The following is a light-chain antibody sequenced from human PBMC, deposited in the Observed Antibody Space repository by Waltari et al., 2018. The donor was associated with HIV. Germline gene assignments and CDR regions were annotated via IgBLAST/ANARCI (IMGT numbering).Light chain of an antibody. CDR1: SSDVGAYNY. CDR2: DVT. Sequence: QSALTQPPSASGSPGQSVTISCTGTSSDVGAYNYVSWFQQHPGKAPKPMFYDVTKRPSGVPARFSGSQSGNTASLTVSGLQAEDEADYYCASHAGSKDVFGGGTRLTVL. V-gene: IGLV2-8*01. J-gene: IGLJ2*01. CDR3: ASHAGSKDV.